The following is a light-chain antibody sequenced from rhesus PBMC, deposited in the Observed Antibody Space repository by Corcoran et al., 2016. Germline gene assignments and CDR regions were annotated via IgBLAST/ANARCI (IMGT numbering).Light chain of an antibody. J-gene: IGKJ3*01. CDR1: QSLLDSDGYTH. Sequence: DIVMTQTPLSLPVTPGEPASISCRSSQSLLDSDGYTHLHWYLQKPGQSPQLLIYLVSTRASGVPDRFSGSGSGTDFTLKISRVEAEDVGVYYCMQTLQTPFTFGPGTKLDIK. CDR3: MQTLQTPFT. CDR2: LVS. V-gene: IGKV2-78*01.